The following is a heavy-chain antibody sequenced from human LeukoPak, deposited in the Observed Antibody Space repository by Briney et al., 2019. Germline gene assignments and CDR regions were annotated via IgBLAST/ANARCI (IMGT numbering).Heavy chain of an antibody. CDR1: GGTFSSYA. CDR3: ARTVAADYYYYYGMDV. J-gene: IGHJ6*02. CDR2: IIPIFGTA. D-gene: IGHD6-19*01. Sequence: ASVKVSCKASGGTFSSYAISWVRQAPGQGLEWMGGIIPIFGTANYAQKFQGRVTITTDESTSTAYMELSSLRSEDTAVYYCARTVAADYYYYYGMDVWGQGTTVTVSS. V-gene: IGHV1-69*05.